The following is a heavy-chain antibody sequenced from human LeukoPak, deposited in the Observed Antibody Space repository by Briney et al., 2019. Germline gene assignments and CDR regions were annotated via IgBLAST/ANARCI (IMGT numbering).Heavy chain of an antibody. CDR3: ARDGGDAYNGYGYSDL. Sequence: ASVKVSCKASGYTFTDHYMHWVRQAPGQGLEWMGWINPNTGRTNYPQKFQGRVTMTRDTSISTADMELSRLRSDDTAVYHRARDGGDAYNGYGYSDLWGRGNLVTVSS. CDR2: INPNTGRT. J-gene: IGHJ2*01. V-gene: IGHV1-2*02. D-gene: IGHD5-24*01. CDR1: GYTFTDHY.